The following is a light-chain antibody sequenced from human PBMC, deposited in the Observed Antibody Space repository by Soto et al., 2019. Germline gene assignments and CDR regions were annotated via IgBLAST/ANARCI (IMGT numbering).Light chain of an antibody. CDR1: TSDVGGYNS. Sequence: QPVLTQPASVSGSPGQSITVSCTGTTSDVGGYNSVSWYQQHPGKAPKLIIHEVSNRPSGVSNRFSGSKSGNTASLTISGLQAEDEADYYCSSYTSSSTYVFGSGTKLTVL. J-gene: IGLJ1*01. CDR3: SSYTSSSTYV. V-gene: IGLV2-14*01. CDR2: EVS.